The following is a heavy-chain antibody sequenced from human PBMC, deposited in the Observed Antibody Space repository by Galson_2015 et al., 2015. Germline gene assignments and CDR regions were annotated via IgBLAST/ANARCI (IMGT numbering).Heavy chain of an antibody. J-gene: IGHJ4*02. D-gene: IGHD2-21*01. Sequence: SLRLSCAASGFTFSSYAMSWVRQAPGKGLEWVSAIRGSGGSTYYADSVKGRFTISRDNSKNTLYLQMNSLRAEDTAVYYCAKVGDTRFYYFDYWVQGTLVTVSS. CDR1: GFTFSSYA. V-gene: IGHV3-23*01. CDR3: AKVGDTRFYYFDY. CDR2: IRGSGGST.